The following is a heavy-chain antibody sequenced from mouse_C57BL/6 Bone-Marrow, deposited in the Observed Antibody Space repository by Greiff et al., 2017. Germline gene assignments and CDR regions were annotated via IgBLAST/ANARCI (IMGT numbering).Heavy chain of an antibody. CDR2: IDPSDSET. CDR3: GRELRSNYYAMDY. Sequence: VQLQQSGPQLVRPGASVKISCKASGYSFTSYWMHWVKQRPGQGLEWIGMIDPSDSETRLNQKFKDKATLTVDKSSSTAYMQLSSPTSEDSAVYYCGRELRSNYYAMDYWGQGTSVTVSS. J-gene: IGHJ4*01. CDR1: GYSFTSYW. V-gene: IGHV1S127*01. D-gene: IGHD1-1*01.